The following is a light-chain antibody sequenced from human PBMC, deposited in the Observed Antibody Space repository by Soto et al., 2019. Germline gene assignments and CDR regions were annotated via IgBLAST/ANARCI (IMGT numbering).Light chain of an antibody. CDR3: AAWDDTLSGLV. J-gene: IGLJ2*01. CDR1: NSNIGSNY. CDR2: RAD. V-gene: IGLV1-47*01. Sequence: QAVVTQAPSASGTPGQTVTISCSGRNSNIGSNYVYWYQQLPGTAPRLLMYRADQRPSGVPDRFSGSKSGTSASLAISGLRPEDEADYYCAAWDDTLSGLVFGGGTKLTVL.